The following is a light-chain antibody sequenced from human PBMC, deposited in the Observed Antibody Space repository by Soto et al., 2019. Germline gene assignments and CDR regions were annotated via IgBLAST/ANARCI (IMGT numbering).Light chain of an antibody. CDR3: QQYGSAPLT. CDR1: QSVSFSY. V-gene: IGKV3-20*01. J-gene: IGKJ4*01. CDR2: GAT. Sequence: IVLTQSPGTLSLSPGDRATLSCRASQSVSFSYLAWYQQKAGQAPRLLIYGATSRATGLPDRFSGSESGTDFPLTISRLEPEDFAVYYCQQYGSAPLTFGGGTKVEIK.